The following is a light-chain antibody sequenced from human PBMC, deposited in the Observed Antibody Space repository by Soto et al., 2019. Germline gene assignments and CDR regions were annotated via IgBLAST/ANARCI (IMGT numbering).Light chain of an antibody. Sequence: EIVLTQSPATLSLSPGARATLSFRASQSVSSYLAWYQQKPGQAPRLLLDDASNRATGIPARLSGRSSGTDFTLSISRVELDDFALKCCEEGSNWRWRFTFGPGTNVDIK. CDR2: DAS. CDR3: EEGSNWRWRFT. CDR1: QSVSSY. V-gene: IGKV3-11*01. J-gene: IGKJ3*01.